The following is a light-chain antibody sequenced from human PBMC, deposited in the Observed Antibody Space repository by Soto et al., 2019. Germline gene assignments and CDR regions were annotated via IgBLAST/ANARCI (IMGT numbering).Light chain of an antibody. V-gene: IGKV1-33*01. J-gene: IGKJ2*01. Sequence: DIQMTQSPSSLSASVGDRVTITCQASQDISNSLSWYQQKPGKAPKLLITDAATLEAGVPSRFSGSGSGTDFTFTISSLQPEDIATYYCQNVHSNSYIFGLGTKLE. CDR1: QDISNS. CDR3: QNVHSNSYI. CDR2: DAA.